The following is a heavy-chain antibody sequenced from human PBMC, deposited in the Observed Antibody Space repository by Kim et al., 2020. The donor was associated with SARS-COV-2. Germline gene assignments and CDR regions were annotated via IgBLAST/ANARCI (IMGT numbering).Heavy chain of an antibody. CDR3: TSKYYYNSSGYYYADW. J-gene: IGHJ4*02. CDR2: IHQTGKT. V-gene: IGHV4-38-2*01. D-gene: IGHD3-22*01. Sequence: SETLSLTCAVADHSTSSGYYWGWIRQPPGKGPEWIGSIHQTGKTYHNRSLKSRVLISIDTPKNQFSLRLNSVTAADTAVYYCTSKYYYNSSGYYYADWWGQGTLVTVSS. CDR1: DHSTSSGYY.